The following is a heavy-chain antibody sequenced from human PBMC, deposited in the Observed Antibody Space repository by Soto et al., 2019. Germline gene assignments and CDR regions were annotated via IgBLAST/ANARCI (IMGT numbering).Heavy chain of an antibody. CDR2: VYYTGST. CDR1: GDSISTFY. D-gene: IGHD3-22*01. V-gene: IGHV4-59*01. CDR3: ARGRTVRNYADDSSDYFYFFDY. J-gene: IGHJ4*02. Sequence: LSLTCTVSGDSISTFYWGWMRQSPGKELEWIGYVYYTGSTNYNPSLKSRVTISVDRSKNQFSLKLTSANAADTAVYYCARGRTVRNYADDSSDYFYFFDYWGQGTQVTV.